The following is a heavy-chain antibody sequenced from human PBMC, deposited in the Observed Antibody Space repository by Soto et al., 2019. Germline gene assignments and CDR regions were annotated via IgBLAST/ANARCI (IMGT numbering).Heavy chain of an antibody. V-gene: IGHV1-46*01. Sequence: ASLKVSCKASGYTFTSYYMHWVRQAPGQGLEWMGIINPSGGSTSYAQKFQGRVTMTRDTSTSTVYMELSSLRSEDTAVYYCARDSGSIKIFGVVISDAFDIWGQGTMVTVS. CDR2: INPSGGST. D-gene: IGHD3-3*01. CDR3: ARDSGSIKIFGVVISDAFDI. J-gene: IGHJ3*02. CDR1: GYTFTSYY.